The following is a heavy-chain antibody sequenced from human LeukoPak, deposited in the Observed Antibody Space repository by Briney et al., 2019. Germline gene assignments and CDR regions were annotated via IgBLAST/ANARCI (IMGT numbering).Heavy chain of an antibody. D-gene: IGHD6-19*01. J-gene: IGHJ4*02. CDR3: ARDRCEKWLVFFDY. V-gene: IGHV1-18*01. CDR2: ISGYNCNT. Sequence: ASVNVSCKASGYTFTGYYMYRERQATGQGLEWMGWISGYNCNTNYAQKLQGSDTMTTDTFTNTAYMELRSLRSDDTAVYYCARDRCEKWLVFFDYWGQGSLVTVSS. CDR1: GYTFTGYY.